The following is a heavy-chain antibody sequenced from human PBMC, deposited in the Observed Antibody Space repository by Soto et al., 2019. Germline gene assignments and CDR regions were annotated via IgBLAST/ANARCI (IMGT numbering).Heavy chain of an antibody. CDR3: ARDMLDYYDSSGGGIDY. D-gene: IGHD3-22*01. Sequence: GGSLRLSCAASGFTFSSYSMNWVRQAPGKGLEWVSYISSSSSTIYYADSVKGRFTISRDNAKNSLYLQMNSLRDEDTAVYYCARDMLDYYDSSGGGIDYWGQGTLVTVSS. V-gene: IGHV3-48*02. J-gene: IGHJ4*02. CDR2: ISSSSSTI. CDR1: GFTFSSYS.